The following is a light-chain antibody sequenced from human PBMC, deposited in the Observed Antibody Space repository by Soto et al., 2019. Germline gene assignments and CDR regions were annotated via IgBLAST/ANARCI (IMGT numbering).Light chain of an antibody. V-gene: IGKV1-17*01. CDR2: AVS. CDR1: QGIRRD. CDR3: LQHNSYPLT. Sequence: DIQMTQSPSSLSAPVGGRVTITCRASQGIRRDLGWYQQKPGKAPTRLIYAVSSLHSGVQERSSGSGSGTEITLTISSLQPEDSATYYCLQHNSYPLTFGGGTKVEIK. J-gene: IGKJ4*01.